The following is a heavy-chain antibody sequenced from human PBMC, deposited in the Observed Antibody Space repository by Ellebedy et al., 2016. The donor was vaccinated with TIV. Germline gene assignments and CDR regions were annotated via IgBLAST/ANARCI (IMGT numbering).Heavy chain of an antibody. V-gene: IGHV3-53*01. CDR1: GFTVSGNY. CDR3: ARVDLGLALHY. D-gene: IGHD3/OR15-3a*01. CDR2: IYSSGIT. Sequence: GESLKISCAVSGFTVSGNYMSWVRQAPGKGLEWVSIIYSSGITYYADSVKGRFTISRDNSKNTVYLQMNSLRAEDTAVYYCARVDLGLALHYWGRGTLVTVSS. J-gene: IGHJ4*02.